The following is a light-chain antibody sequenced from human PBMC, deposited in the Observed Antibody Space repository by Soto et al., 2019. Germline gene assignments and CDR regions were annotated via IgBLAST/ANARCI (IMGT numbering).Light chain of an antibody. CDR3: LSYTRSRTRV. CDR1: TSAVGGYNY. Sequence: QCVLTQPASVSGSPVHSSNIYCTATTSAVGGYNYVSWYQQHPGKAPKLMIYDVSNRPSRASNRFSGSKSGNTASLTISGVQAEDEGDGYRLSYTRSRTRVFGTGTQGTVL. CDR2: DVS. V-gene: IGLV2-14*01. J-gene: IGLJ1*01.